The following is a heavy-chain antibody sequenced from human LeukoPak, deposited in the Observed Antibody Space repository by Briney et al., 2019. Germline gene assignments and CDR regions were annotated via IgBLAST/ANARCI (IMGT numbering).Heavy chain of an antibody. V-gene: IGHV3-7*01. CDR1: GFTFSNYW. CDR2: IKEDGSEK. CDR3: ARGGYCSGRSCYSIHAFDI. Sequence: GGSLRLSCAASGFTFSNYWMSWVRQAPGKGLEWVANIKEDGSEKYYVDSVKGRFTISRDNARNSLYLQMNSLRAEDTAVYYCARGGYCSGRSCYSIHAFDIWGQGTMVTVSS. D-gene: IGHD2-15*01. J-gene: IGHJ3*02.